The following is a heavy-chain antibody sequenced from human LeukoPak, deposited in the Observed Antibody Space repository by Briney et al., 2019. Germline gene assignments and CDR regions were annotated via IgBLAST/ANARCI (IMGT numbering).Heavy chain of an antibody. V-gene: IGHV1-2*06. J-gene: IGHJ4*02. CDR2: INPNSGDT. D-gene: IGHD1-26*01. CDR3: ARDMWELPSDYYYDY. CDR1: GYTFTGHY. Sequence: VASVKVSRKASGYTFTGHYLNWLRQAPGQGLEWMGRINPNSGDTKYADKFQGRVIMTRDTSTSTAYMELNGLTSDDTASYYCARDMWELPSDYYYDYCGQGSLVTVSS.